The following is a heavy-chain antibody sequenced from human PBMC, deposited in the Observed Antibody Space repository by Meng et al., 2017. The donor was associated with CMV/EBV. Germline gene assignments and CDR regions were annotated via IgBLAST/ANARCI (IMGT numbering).Heavy chain of an antibody. V-gene: IGHV3-13*01. D-gene: IGHD3-3*01. CDR1: GFTFSSYD. CDR2: IGTAGDT. Sequence: ETLSLTCAASGFTFSSYDMHWVRQATGKGLEWVSAIGTAGDTYYPGSVKGRFTISRENAKNSLYLQMNSLRAGDTAVYYCARGPTTRGLAWDFWSGYSNYFDYWGQGTLVTASS. J-gene: IGHJ4*02. CDR3: ARGPTTRGLAWDFWSGYSNYFDY.